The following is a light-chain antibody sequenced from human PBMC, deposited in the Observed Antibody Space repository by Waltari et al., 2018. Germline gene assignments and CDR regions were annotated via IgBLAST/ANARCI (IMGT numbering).Light chain of an antibody. CDR1: NSNIGRNY. V-gene: IGLV1-47*01. Sequence: QSALTQPPSASGTPGQGVTIPFSGSNSNIGRNYVQWYQQVSRAAPKLLILKNDQRPSGVPDRFSGNRSGASASLAISGLRSEDEADYYCAVWDDDVNSWVFGGGTKLTVL. CDR2: KND. CDR3: AVWDDDVNSWV. J-gene: IGLJ3*02.